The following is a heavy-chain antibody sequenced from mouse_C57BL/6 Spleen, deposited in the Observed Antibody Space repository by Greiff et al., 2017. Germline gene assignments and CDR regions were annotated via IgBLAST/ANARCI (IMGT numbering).Heavy chain of an antibody. D-gene: IGHD1-1*01. V-gene: IGHV1-15*01. CDR2: IDPETGGT. J-gene: IGHJ2*01. CDR3: TRRGYYGSSHFDY. Sequence: VQLQQSGAELVRPGASVTLSCKASGYTFTDYEMHWVKQTPVHGLEWIGAIDPETGGTAYNQKFKGKAILTADKSSSTAYMALRSLTSEDSAVYYCTRRGYYGSSHFDYWGQGTTLTVSS. CDR1: GYTFTDYE.